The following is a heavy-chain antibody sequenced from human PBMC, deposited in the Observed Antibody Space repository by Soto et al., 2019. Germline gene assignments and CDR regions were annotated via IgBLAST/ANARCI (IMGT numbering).Heavy chain of an antibody. V-gene: IGHV3-48*02. CDR2: ISSSSSTI. Sequence: EVQLVESGGGLVQPGESLRLSCAASGFTFSSYSMNWVRQAPGKGLEWVSYISSSSSTIYYADSVKGRFTISRDNAKNSLYLQMNSLRDEDTAVYYCAREVGGYSYGYDDYWGQGTLVTVSS. D-gene: IGHD5-18*01. CDR1: GFTFSSYS. J-gene: IGHJ4*02. CDR3: AREVGGYSYGYDDY.